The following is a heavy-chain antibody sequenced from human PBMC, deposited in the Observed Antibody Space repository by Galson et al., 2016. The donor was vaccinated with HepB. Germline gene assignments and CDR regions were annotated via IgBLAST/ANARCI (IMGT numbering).Heavy chain of an antibody. D-gene: IGHD4-17*01. CDR1: GGSINNYY. J-gene: IGHJ4*02. CDR3: ARAPHGDYLSFFDS. CDR2: IYYSGST. V-gene: IGHV4-59*01. Sequence: SETLSLTCTVSGGSINNYYWSWIRQPPGKRLEWIGYIYYSGSTNYNPSLKSRVTVSVDTAKSQFSLRLSSVTAADTAVYYCARAPHGDYLSFFDSWGQGTLVTVSS.